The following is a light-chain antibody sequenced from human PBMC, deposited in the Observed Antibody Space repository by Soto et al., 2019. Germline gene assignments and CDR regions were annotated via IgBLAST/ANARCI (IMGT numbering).Light chain of an antibody. CDR2: EVS. CDR3: SSYTRSRTSCV. J-gene: IGLJ1*01. V-gene: IGLV2-14*01. CDR1: SSDVGGYNY. Sequence: QSVLAQPASVSGSPGQSITISCTGTSSDVGGYNYVSWYQQHPGKAPKVMIYEVSNRPSGVSNRFSGSKSGNTASLTISGIQAEEEADYYCSSYTRSRTSCVFGTGTKVTV.